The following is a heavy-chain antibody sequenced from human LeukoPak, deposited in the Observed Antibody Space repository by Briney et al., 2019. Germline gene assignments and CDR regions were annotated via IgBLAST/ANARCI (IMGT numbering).Heavy chain of an antibody. D-gene: IGHD2-2*01. CDR3: ARVVVPAAFDY. CDR1: GGSFSGYY. CDR2: ISSRGDTI. Sequence: LSLTCAVYGGSFSGYYWSWVRQAPGKGLEWVSYISSRGDTIYYADSVKGRFTISRDNAKNSLYLQMNSLRAEDTALYYCARVVVPAAFDYWGQGTLVTVSS. J-gene: IGHJ4*02. V-gene: IGHV3-11*01.